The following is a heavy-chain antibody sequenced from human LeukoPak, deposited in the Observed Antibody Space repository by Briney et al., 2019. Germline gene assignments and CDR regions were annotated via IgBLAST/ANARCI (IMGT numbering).Heavy chain of an antibody. CDR1: GGSFSGYY. V-gene: IGHV4-34*01. CDR2: INHSGST. D-gene: IGHD3-16*02. Sequence: SETLSLTCAVYGGSFSGYYWSWIRQPPGKGLEWIGEINHSGSTNYNPPLKSRVTISVDTSKNQFSLKLSSVTAADTAVYYCARDHVITFGGVIVPYYFDYWGQGTLVTVSS. CDR3: ARDHVITFGGVIVPYYFDY. J-gene: IGHJ4*02.